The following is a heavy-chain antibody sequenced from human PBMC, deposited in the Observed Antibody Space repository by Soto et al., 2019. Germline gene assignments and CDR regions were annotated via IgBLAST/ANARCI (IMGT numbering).Heavy chain of an antibody. CDR1: GGSISSSNW. J-gene: IGHJ3*01. CDR3: ARSGTTAASRAFDV. V-gene: IGHV4-4*02. CDR2: ISHSGST. Sequence: QVQLQESGPGLVKPSGTLSLTCTVSGGSISSSNWWNWVRQPPGKGLEWIGEISHSGSTNYNPSRKSRVTISVDKSNNQFSLKLTSVTAADTAVYYCARSGTTAASRAFDVWGQGTMVTVSS. D-gene: IGHD1-1*01.